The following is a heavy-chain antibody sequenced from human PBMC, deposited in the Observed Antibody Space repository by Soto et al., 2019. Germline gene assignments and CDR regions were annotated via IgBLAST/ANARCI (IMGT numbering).Heavy chain of an antibody. CDR3: ATRITGFGVLIPPGDP. J-gene: IGHJ5*02. CDR2: INHTGGT. D-gene: IGHD3-3*01. Sequence: QVHLQQWGAGLLKPSETLSLTCAVYGGSVNGYYWNWIRQPPGKGLEWIGEINHTGGTHYNPSLKSRVTMSVDTSKNQFSLRLSSVTAADTAIYDCATRITGFGVLIPPGDPWGQGTQVTVSS. CDR1: GGSVNGYY. V-gene: IGHV4-34*02.